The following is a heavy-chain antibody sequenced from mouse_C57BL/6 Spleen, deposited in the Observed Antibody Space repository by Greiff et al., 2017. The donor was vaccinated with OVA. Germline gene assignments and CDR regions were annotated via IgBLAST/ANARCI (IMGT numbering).Heavy chain of an antibody. CDR3: ARGGGFAY. J-gene: IGHJ3*01. CDR1: GFTFSDYG. CDR2: ISSGSSTI. V-gene: IGHV5-17*01. Sequence: DVKLVESGGGLVKPGGSLKLSCAASGFTFSDYGMHWVRQAPEKGLEWVAYISSGSSTIYYADTVKGRFTISRDNAKNTLFLQMTSLGSEDTAMYYCARGGGFAYWGQGTLVTVSA.